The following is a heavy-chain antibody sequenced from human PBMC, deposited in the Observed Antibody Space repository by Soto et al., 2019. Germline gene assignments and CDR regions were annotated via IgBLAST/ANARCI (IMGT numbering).Heavy chain of an antibody. Sequence: QVQLVQSGAEVKKPGASVKVSCKASGYTFTSYDINWVRQATGQGLEWMGWMNPNSGNTGYAQKFQGRVTMTRNNSISTAYMELSSLRSEDTAVYYCARGRGASIAARRIFDYWGQGTLVTVSS. CDR3: ARGRGASIAARRIFDY. D-gene: IGHD6-6*01. CDR2: MNPNSGNT. V-gene: IGHV1-8*01. J-gene: IGHJ4*02. CDR1: GYTFTSYD.